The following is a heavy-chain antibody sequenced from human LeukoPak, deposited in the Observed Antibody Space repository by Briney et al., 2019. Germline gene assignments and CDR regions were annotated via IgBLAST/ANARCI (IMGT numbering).Heavy chain of an antibody. D-gene: IGHD1-26*01. J-gene: IGHJ4*02. Sequence: PSETLSLTCAVYGGSFSGYYWSWIRQPPGKGLEWIGEINHSGSTNYIPSLKSRVTISVDTSKNQFSLKLSSVTAADTAVYYCARGELRRPFDYWGQGTLVTVSS. CDR3: ARGELRRPFDY. CDR1: GGSFSGYY. V-gene: IGHV4-34*01. CDR2: INHSGST.